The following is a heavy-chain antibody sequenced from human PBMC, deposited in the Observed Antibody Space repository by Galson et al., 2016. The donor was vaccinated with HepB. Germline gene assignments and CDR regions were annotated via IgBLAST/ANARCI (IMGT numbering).Heavy chain of an antibody. CDR2: ITGSTGVT. J-gene: IGHJ3*02. V-gene: IGHV3-23*01. CDR1: GFTFGSYA. CDR3: AKDRASVPDAFDI. Sequence: SLRLSCAASGFTFGSYAMTWVRQAPGKGLEWVSSITGSTGVTYYADSVRRRFTISRDNSKNTLYLQMKSLRDEDTALYYCAKDRASVPDAFDIWGQGTVVTVSS. D-gene: IGHD2-2*01.